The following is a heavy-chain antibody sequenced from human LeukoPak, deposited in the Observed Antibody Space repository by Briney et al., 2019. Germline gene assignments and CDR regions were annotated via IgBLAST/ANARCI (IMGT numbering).Heavy chain of an antibody. J-gene: IGHJ5*01. CDR2: INANSGTR. CDR3: AKPISGGLAVTADWFAP. D-gene: IGHD6-19*01. Sequence: GGSLRLSCEASGFAFSFFAMSWLRQAPGKGLEWVSTINANSGTRSYAASVRGRFTISRDNSKNTLYLQLNALRADDPAVYYCAKPISGGLAVTADWFAPWGQGTLVVVSS. CDR1: GFAFSFFA. V-gene: IGHV3-23*01.